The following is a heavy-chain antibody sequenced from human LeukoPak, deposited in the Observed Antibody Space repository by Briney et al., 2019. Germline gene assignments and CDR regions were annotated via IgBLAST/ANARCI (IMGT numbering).Heavy chain of an antibody. V-gene: IGHV4-59*01. CDR2: IQNTGGT. D-gene: IGHD6-19*01. Sequence: SETLSLTCTVSSASISSYYWGWIRQSPGKGLEWIGYIQNTGGTNYNPSLKSRVSISKDTSKNQFSLQVRSVTAADTAVFYCVKHGSGWSFDYWGQGTLVTVSS. CDR3: VKHGSGWSFDY. CDR1: SASISSYY. J-gene: IGHJ4*02.